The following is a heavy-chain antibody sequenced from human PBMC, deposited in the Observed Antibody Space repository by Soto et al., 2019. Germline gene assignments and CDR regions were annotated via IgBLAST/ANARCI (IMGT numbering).Heavy chain of an antibody. D-gene: IGHD3-16*02. CDR1: GYTFTSYD. J-gene: IGHJ4*02. CDR3: ARGRLHLGELSLTSRATFDY. V-gene: IGHV1-8*01. Sequence: GASVKVSCKASGYTFTSYDINWVRQATGQGLEWMGWMNPNSGNTGYAQKFQGRVTMTRNTSISTAYMELSSLRSEDTAVYYCARGRLHLGELSLTSRATFDYWGQGTLVTVSS. CDR2: MNPNSGNT.